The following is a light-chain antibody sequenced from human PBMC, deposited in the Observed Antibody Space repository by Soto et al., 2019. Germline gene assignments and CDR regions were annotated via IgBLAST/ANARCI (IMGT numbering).Light chain of an antibody. J-gene: IGLJ1*01. CDR3: CSYAGNSIYV. Sequence: QSVLTQPASVSGSPGQSITISCTGTSSDVGSYNLVSWYQQHPGKDPKVMIYEGSKRPTGVSNRFSASKSGTTASLTFSGLQAEDEADYYCCSYAGNSIYVFGSGTKLTVL. CDR2: EGS. V-gene: IGLV2-23*01. CDR1: SSDVGSYNL.